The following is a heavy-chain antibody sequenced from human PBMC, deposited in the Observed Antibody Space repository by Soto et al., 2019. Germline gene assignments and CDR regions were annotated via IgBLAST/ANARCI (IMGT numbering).Heavy chain of an antibody. CDR3: STYTYDSGH. CDR2: INNDGSSI. CDR1: GFAFSSYW. Sequence: EVQLVESGGGLVQPGGSLRLSCAVSGFAFSSYWMHWVRQAPGKGLVWVARINNDGSSISYAGSVKGRFTISRDNAKSTLYLQMNGLRAEDTAVYYCSTYTYDSGHWGQGTLVTVSS. D-gene: IGHD3-16*01. J-gene: IGHJ4*02. V-gene: IGHV3-74*01.